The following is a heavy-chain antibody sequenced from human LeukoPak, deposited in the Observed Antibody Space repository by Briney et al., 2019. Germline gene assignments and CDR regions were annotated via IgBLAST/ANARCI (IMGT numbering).Heavy chain of an antibody. CDR3: ARLYCSGSSCYGDYGMDV. V-gene: IGHV4-59*01. CDR1: GGSISSYY. D-gene: IGHD2-15*01. CDR2: IYYSGST. J-gene: IGHJ6*02. Sequence: PSETLSLTCTVSGGSISSYYWSWIRQPPGKGLEWIGYIYYSGSTNYNPSLKSRVTISVDTSKNQFSLKLSSVTAADTAVYYCARLYCSGSSCYGDYGMDVWGQGTTVTVSS.